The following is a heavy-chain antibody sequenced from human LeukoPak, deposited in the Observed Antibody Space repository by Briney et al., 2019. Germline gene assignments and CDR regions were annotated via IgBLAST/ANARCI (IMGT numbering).Heavy chain of an antibody. CDR2: IYYSGST. Sequence: NPSETLSLTCTVSGGSISSSSYYWGWIRQPPGKGLEWIGSIYYSGSTYYNPSLKSRVTISVDTSKNQFSLKLSSVTAADTAVYYCARRRDYYDSSLDYWGQGTLVTVSS. V-gene: IGHV4-39*01. CDR3: ARRRDYYDSSLDY. J-gene: IGHJ4*02. CDR1: GGSISSSSYY. D-gene: IGHD3-22*01.